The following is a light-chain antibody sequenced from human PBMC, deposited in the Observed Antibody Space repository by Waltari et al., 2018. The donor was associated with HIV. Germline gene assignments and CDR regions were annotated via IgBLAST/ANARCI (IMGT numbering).Light chain of an antibody. CDR3: LQSYTAPLT. CDR1: QSISTY. V-gene: IGKV1-39*01. J-gene: IGKJ3*01. Sequence: DIQMTQSPSSLSASVGDRVTIACRASQSISTYLNWYQLKPGKVPKLLISAASTLQSGVPSRFSGSGSGTDFTLTISSLQPEDFATYYCLQSYTAPLTFGPGTKVEIK. CDR2: AAS.